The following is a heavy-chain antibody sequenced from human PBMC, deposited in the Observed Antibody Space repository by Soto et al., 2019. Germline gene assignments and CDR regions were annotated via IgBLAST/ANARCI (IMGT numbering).Heavy chain of an antibody. CDR1: GGNFRRYA. Sequence: QLQLVQSGAEVKKPGSSVKVSCKASGGNFRRYAISWVRQAHGQGFEWMGGLPPNFGSPSHAQKFRDRVTITADESTTTAYLELTSLPSEDTAIYYCVFGDCTSSSCSYYFYGLDVWGQGTTVTVSS. V-gene: IGHV1-69*01. D-gene: IGHD2-2*01. J-gene: IGHJ6*02. CDR3: VFGDCTSSSCSYYFYGLDV. CDR2: LPPNFGSP.